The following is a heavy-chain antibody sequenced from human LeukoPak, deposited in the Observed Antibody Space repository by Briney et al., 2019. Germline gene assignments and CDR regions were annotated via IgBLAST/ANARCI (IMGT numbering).Heavy chain of an antibody. Sequence: GRSLRLSCAASGFTFSYFAMHWVRQAPGKGLEWVAVISHDGINKYYADSVKGRITISRDNSKNTLYLQMNSLRAEDTAVYYCARTWGNTAMGYNFDYWGQGTPVTVSS. CDR3: ARTWGNTAMGYNFDY. CDR2: ISHDGINK. D-gene: IGHD5-18*01. V-gene: IGHV3-30-3*01. CDR1: GFTFSYFA. J-gene: IGHJ4*02.